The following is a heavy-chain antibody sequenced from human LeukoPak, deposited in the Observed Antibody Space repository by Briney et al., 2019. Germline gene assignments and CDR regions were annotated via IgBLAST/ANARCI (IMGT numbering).Heavy chain of an antibody. V-gene: IGHV3-20*04. Sequence: PGGSLRLSCAASGFTFDDYGMSWVRQAPGKGLEWVSGINWNGGSTGYADSVKGRFTVSRDNAKKSLYLQMNSLRAEDTAVYYCGRSQNYNDSSGYSYWGQGTLVTVSS. J-gene: IGHJ4*02. CDR1: GFTFDDYG. CDR3: GRSQNYNDSSGYSY. CDR2: INWNGGST. D-gene: IGHD3-22*01.